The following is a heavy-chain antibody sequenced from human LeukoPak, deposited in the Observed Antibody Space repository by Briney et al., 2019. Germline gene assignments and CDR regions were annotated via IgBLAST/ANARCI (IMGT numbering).Heavy chain of an antibody. Sequence: SETLSLTCTVSGGSISSYYWSWIRQPPGKGLEWIGYIYYSGSTNYNPSLKSRVTISVGTSKNQFSLKLSSVTAADTAVYYCAGTAAAGDYWGQGTLVTVSS. CDR2: IYYSGST. J-gene: IGHJ4*02. V-gene: IGHV4-59*08. CDR1: GGSISSYY. D-gene: IGHD6-13*01. CDR3: AGTAAAGDY.